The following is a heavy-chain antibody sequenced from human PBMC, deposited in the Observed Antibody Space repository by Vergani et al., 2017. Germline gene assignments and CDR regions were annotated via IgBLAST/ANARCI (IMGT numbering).Heavy chain of an antibody. CDR3: ATKSCGTPGCRIGYCRE. D-gene: IGHD1-1*01. V-gene: IGHV3-30*03. CDR2: ISYDGTQK. Sequence: QVHLVESGGGVVQPGRSLRLSCVVSGFTSSYYGMHWVRQAPGKGLEWVAVISYDGTQKYYADSVKGRFTISRDNSKSTLYLQMNSLRTEDTAVYYCATKSCGTPGCRIGYCREWVQGTLITVSS. CDR1: GFTSSYYG. J-gene: IGHJ1*01.